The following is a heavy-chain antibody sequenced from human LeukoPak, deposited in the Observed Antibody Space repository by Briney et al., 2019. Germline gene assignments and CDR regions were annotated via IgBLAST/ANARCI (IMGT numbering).Heavy chain of an antibody. J-gene: IGHJ6*02. CDR2: IYYSGST. V-gene: IGHV4-59*01. D-gene: IGHD5-18*01. Sequence: PSETLSLTCTVSGGSISSYYWSWIRQPPGKGLEWIGYIYYSGSTNYNPSLKSRVTISVDTSKNQFSLKLSSVTAADTAVYYCXXDRRSGVDTAMAPYYYGMDVWGQGTTVTVSS. CDR3: XXDRRSGVDTAMAPYYYGMDV. CDR1: GGSISSYY.